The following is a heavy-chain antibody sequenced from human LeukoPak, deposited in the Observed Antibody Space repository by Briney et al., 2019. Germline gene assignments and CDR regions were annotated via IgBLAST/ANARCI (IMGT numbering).Heavy chain of an antibody. V-gene: IGHV6-1*01. CDR2: TYYRSKWYN. Sequence: SQTLSLTCAISGDSVSSNSAAWNWIRQSPSRGLEWLGRTYYRSKWYNDYAVSVKSRITINPDTSKNQFSLQLSSVTAADTAVYYCARGRKEGGSRAFDYWGQGTLVTVSS. J-gene: IGHJ4*02. CDR3: ARGRKEGGSRAFDY. D-gene: IGHD1-14*01. CDR1: GDSVSSNSAA.